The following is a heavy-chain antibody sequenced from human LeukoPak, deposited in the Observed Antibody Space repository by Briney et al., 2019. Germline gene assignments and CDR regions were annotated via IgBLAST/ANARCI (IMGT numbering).Heavy chain of an antibody. CDR2: IYPGDSDT. J-gene: IGHJ4*02. D-gene: IGHD1-14*01. CDR3: ARQTDLRLDY. Sequence: GESLRISCKGSGYTFSSYWIGWVRQMPGKGLEWMGIIYPGDSDTRYSPSLQGQVTISVDTSISTAYQQESSRMASDSAIYYCARQTDLRLDYWGQGTLVTVSS. V-gene: IGHV5-51*01. CDR1: GYTFSSYW.